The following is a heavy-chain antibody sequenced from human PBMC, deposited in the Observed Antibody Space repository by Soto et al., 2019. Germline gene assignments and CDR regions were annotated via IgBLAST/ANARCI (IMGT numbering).Heavy chain of an antibody. CDR1: GGTFSNYA. V-gene: IGHV1-69*13. D-gene: IGHD3-10*01. Sequence: SVKVSCKASGGTFSNYAISWVRQAPGQGLDWMGGIILILGTADYAQNFQGGVTITADESTSTAYMELSSLRSEDTAVYYCARGAYYGSGNYYKYYYAMDVWGQGTTVTVSS. CDR2: IILILGTA. J-gene: IGHJ6*02. CDR3: ARGAYYGSGNYYKYYYAMDV.